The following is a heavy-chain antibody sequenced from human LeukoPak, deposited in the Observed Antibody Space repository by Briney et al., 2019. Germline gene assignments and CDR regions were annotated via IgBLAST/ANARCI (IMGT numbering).Heavy chain of an antibody. V-gene: IGHV4-59*11. CDR3: ARGPTGDGYGYYFDY. CDR2: IYYSGST. Sequence: SDTLSLTCTLSGPSISGHYWSCIRHPPGKGLEWIVYIYYSGSTNHNPSLKSRVNISIDTSKNQFSLKLSSVTAADTAVYYCARGPTGDGYGYYFDYWGQGTMVSVSS. CDR1: GPSISGHY. J-gene: IGHJ4*02. D-gene: IGHD5-24*01.